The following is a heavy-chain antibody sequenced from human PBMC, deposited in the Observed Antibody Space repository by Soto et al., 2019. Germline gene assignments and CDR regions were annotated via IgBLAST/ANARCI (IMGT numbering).Heavy chain of an antibody. D-gene: IGHD6-13*01. CDR1: GGSFSGYY. J-gene: IGHJ4*02. CDR2: INHSGST. V-gene: IGHV4-34*01. CDR3: AREGTRYSSSWYHRYYFDY. Sequence: QVQLQQWGAGLLKPSETLSLTCAVYGGSFSGYYWSWIRQPPGKGLEWIGEINHSGSTNYNPSLKRRVTISVDTSKNQFSLKLSSVTAADTAVYYCAREGTRYSSSWYHRYYFDYWGQGTLVTVSS.